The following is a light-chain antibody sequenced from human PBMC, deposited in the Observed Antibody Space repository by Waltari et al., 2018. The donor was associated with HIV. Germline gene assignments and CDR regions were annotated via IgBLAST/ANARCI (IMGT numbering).Light chain of an antibody. CDR3: QAWDSSTGGV. J-gene: IGLJ3*02. CDR2: QVN. V-gene: IGLV3-1*01. Sequence: SSAMTHPPSVSGSPGQTARRTCPVDNRGDTYAAWYQQKPGQSPVLVLYQVNKRPSGIPERFSGSNSGNTATLTISVTQAMDEADYYCQAWDSSTGGVFGGGTKLTVL. CDR1: NRGDTY.